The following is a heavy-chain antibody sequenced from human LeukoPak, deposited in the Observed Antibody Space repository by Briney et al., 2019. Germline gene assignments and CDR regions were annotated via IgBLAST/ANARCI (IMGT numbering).Heavy chain of an antibody. Sequence: PGGTLRLSCAASGFTFSSYGMNWVRQAPGKGLEWVSAISGSGGTTYYADSLRGRFTISRDNSKDTVYLQINSLRADDTAVYYCASKDTVYGDFDRWCAYWGQGTLVTVSS. D-gene: IGHD4-17*01. CDR3: ASKDTVYGDFDRWCAY. V-gene: IGHV3-23*01. CDR2: ISGSGGTT. J-gene: IGHJ4*02. CDR1: GFTFSSYG.